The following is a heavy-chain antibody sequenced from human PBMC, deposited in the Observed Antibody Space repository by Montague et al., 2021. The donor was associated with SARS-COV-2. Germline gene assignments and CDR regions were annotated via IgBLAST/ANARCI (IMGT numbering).Heavy chain of an antibody. Sequence: SLRLSCAASGFTFSSYAMSWVRQAPGKGLEWVSVIGDSIIADNGETTLYAHSVNGRFTSSSDNSINTLYLQMDRLRDEYTAVDYCAKEGYSGGWYQGKFDSWGQGILVTVSS. CDR3: AKEGYSGGWYQGKFDS. CDR2: IGDSIIADNGETT. D-gene: IGHD6-19*01. J-gene: IGHJ4*02. V-gene: IGHV3-23*01. CDR1: GFTFSSYA.